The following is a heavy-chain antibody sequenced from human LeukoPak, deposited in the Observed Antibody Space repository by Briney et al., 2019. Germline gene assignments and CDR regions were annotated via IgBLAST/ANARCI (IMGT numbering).Heavy chain of an antibody. CDR3: ARGAYGSGSYYSNWFDP. Sequence: ASVKVSCKASGYTFTGYYMHWVRQAPGQGLEWMGRINPNSGGTNYAQKFQGRVTMTRDTSISTAYMELRRLRSDDTAVYYCARGAYGSGSYYSNWFDPWGQGTLVTVSS. CDR1: GYTFTGYY. CDR2: INPNSGGT. J-gene: IGHJ5*02. D-gene: IGHD3-10*01. V-gene: IGHV1-2*06.